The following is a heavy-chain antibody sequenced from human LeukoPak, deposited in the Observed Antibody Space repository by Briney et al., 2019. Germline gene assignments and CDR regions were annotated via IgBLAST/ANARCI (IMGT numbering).Heavy chain of an antibody. V-gene: IGHV1-69*06. Sequence: AASVKVSCKASRGTFSSYAISWVRQAPRQGLEWMGGIIPIFGTANYAQKFQGRVTITADKSTSTAYMELSSLRSEDTAVYYCAGGSSSWYSVRYWGQGTLVTVSS. CDR2: IIPIFGTA. CDR1: RGTFSSYA. D-gene: IGHD6-13*01. J-gene: IGHJ4*02. CDR3: AGGSSSWYSVRY.